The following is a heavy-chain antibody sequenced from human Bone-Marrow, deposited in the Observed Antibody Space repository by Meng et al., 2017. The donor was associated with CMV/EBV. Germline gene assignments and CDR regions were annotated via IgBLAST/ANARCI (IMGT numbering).Heavy chain of an antibody. CDR1: GGTFSSYA. V-gene: IGHV1-69*12. D-gene: IGHD1-26*01. CDR3: ARVNPIIVGATPGRFYP. J-gene: IGHJ5*02. Sequence: VPLVQSGAEVKKPGSSVKVSCKASGGTFSSYAISWVRQAPGQGLEWMGGIIPIFGTANYAQKFQGRVTITADESTSTAYMELSSLRSEDTAVYYCARVNPIIVGATPGRFYPWGQGTLVTVSS. CDR2: IIPIFGTA.